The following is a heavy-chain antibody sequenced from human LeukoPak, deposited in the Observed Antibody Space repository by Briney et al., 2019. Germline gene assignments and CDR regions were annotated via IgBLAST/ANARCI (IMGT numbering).Heavy chain of an antibody. J-gene: IGHJ4*02. CDR2: ISANGGST. V-gene: IGHV3-64D*06. CDR3: VKDLYKGDSASWYFFHY. CDR1: GFIISDYA. D-gene: IGHD6-13*01. Sequence: GGSLRLSCSASGFIISDYAMHWVRQAPGKGLEYVSGISANGGSTYYADSVKGRFTISIDTSKNTLYLQMSSLRAEDTAIYYCVKDLYKGDSASWYFFHYWGQGTLVTVSS.